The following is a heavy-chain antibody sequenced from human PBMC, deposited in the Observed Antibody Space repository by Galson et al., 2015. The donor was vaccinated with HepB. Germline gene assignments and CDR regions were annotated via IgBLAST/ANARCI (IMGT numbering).Heavy chain of an antibody. J-gene: IGHJ4*02. Sequence: SLRLSCAASGFTFGDYAMSWFRQAPGKGLEWVGFIRSKAYGGTTEYAASVKGRFTISRDDSKSIDYLQMKSMKTEDTAVYYCTRDQIVGSSSWSGYDYWGQGTLVTVSS. CDR1: GFTFGDYA. D-gene: IGHD6-13*01. V-gene: IGHV3-49*03. CDR2: IRSKAYGGTT. CDR3: TRDQIVGSSSWSGYDY.